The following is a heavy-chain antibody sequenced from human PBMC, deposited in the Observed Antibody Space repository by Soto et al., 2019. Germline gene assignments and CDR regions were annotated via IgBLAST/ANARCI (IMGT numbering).Heavy chain of an antibody. CDR1: GFSLSTSGVG. V-gene: IGHV2-5*02. CDR2: IYWDDDK. J-gene: IGHJ4*02. D-gene: IGHD3-10*01. CDR3: AHRRFPRGLDY. Sequence: QITLKESGPTLVKPTQTLTLTCTFYGFSLSTSGVGVGWIRQPPGKALEWLALIYWDDDKRYSTSLKSTLTITKDTTKNQVVLTMANMDPVDTATYDCAHRRFPRGLDYWGQGTLVTVSS.